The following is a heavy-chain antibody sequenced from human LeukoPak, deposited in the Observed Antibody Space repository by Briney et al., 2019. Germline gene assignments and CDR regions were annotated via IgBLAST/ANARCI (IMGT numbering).Heavy chain of an antibody. CDR1: GGTFSSYA. V-gene: IGHV1-69*13. D-gene: IGHD3-3*01. CDR3: ARVNVYYDFWSGYLGP. CDR2: IIPIFGTA. Sequence: SVKVSCKASGGTFSSYAISWVRQAPGQGLEWMGGIIPIFGTANYAQKFQGRVTITADESRSTAYMELSSLRSEDTAVYYCARVNVYYDFWSGYLGPWGQGTLVTVSS. J-gene: IGHJ5*02.